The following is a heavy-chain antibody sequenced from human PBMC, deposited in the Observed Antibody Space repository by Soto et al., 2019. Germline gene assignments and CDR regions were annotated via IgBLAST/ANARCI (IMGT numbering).Heavy chain of an antibody. Sequence: SVPTLVNPTQTLTLTCTFSGFSLSTTGVGVGWIRQPPGKALEWLALIYWNDDKRYSPSLKSRLTITKDTSKNQVVLTMTNMETVDTATSYGAHRPHYYYDTRGYYLTCFDPWGQGTLVTVSS. D-gene: IGHD3-22*01. CDR1: GFSLSTTGVG. J-gene: IGHJ5*02. CDR2: IYWNDDK. V-gene: IGHV2-5*01. CDR3: AHRPHYYYDTRGYYLTCFDP.